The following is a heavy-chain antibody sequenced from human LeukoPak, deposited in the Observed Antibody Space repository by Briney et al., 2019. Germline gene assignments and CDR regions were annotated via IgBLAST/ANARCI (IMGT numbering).Heavy chain of an antibody. CDR1: GGSISSSSYY. V-gene: IGHV4-61*05. J-gene: IGHJ6*03. Sequence: PSETLSLTCTVSGGSISSSSYYWGWIRQPPGKGLEWIGYIYYSGSTNYNPSLKSRVTISVDTSKNQFSLKLSSVTAADTAVYYCARCGLPVRGVIITNYYYYMDVWGKGTTVTVSS. D-gene: IGHD3-10*01. CDR3: ARCGLPVRGVIITNYYYYMDV. CDR2: IYYSGST.